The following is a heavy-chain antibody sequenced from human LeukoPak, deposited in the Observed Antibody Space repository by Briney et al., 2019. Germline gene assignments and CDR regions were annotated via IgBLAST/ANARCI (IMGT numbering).Heavy chain of an antibody. J-gene: IGHJ5*02. CDR3: ARDRPNYHESNGHYYNRDGDH. Sequence: GGSLRLSCAASGFTFNIYAMSWVRLAPGKGLQWVASMCGSAGCTFYADSVKGRFTISRDNSKNTLYLQMNSLRTEDTAIYYCARDRPNYHESNGHYYNRDGDHWGQGTLVTVSS. V-gene: IGHV3-23*01. D-gene: IGHD3-22*01. CDR2: MCGSAGCT. CDR1: GFTFNIYA.